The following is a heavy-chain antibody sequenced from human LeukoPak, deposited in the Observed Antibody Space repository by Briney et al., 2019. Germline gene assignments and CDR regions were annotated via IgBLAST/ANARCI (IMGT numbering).Heavy chain of an antibody. CDR1: GFTFSSYS. CDR3: ARDSSALDAFDI. D-gene: IGHD6-6*01. Sequence: GGSLRLSCAASGFTFSSYSMNWVRQAPGKGLEWVSSISSSSSYIYYADSVKGRFTISRDNAKNSLYLQMNSLRAEDAAVYYCARDSSALDAFDIWGQGTMVTVSS. V-gene: IGHV3-21*01. J-gene: IGHJ3*02. CDR2: ISSSSSYI.